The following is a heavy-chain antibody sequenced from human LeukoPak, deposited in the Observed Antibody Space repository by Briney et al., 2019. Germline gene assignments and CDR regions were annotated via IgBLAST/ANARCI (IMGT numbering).Heavy chain of an antibody. V-gene: IGHV3-7*02. D-gene: IGHD2-21*01. CDR1: GLTISRYW. J-gene: IGHJ4*02. Sequence: AGSLRLTCAVSGLTISRYWLTWIRKAPRKGQDLVANRNRDESGGNYVNSVKGRFTISRDIAKTSMYLQMNSLKDEDTAVYHCVSRGCTADACFLYSFNCFDHWGQGSLVTVSS. CDR2: RNRDESGG. CDR3: VSRGCTADACFLYSFNCFDH.